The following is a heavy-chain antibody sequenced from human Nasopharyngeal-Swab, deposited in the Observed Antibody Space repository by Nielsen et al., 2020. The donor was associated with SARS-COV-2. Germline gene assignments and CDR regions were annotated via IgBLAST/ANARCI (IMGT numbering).Heavy chain of an antibody. CDR1: GGSFSGYY. CDR2: INHSGST. Sequence: GSLRLSCAVYGGSFSGYYWSWIRQPPGKGLEWIGEINHSGSTNYNPSLKSRVTVSVDTSKNQFSLKLSSVTAADTAVYYCARGGIPTGDLPTGYYLDYWGQGTLVTVSS. D-gene: IGHD7-27*01. CDR3: ARGGIPTGDLPTGYYLDY. J-gene: IGHJ4*02. V-gene: IGHV4-34*01.